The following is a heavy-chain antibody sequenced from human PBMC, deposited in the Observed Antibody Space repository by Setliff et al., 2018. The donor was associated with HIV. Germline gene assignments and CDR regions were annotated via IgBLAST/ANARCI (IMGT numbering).Heavy chain of an antibody. V-gene: IGHV1-18*01. D-gene: IGHD6-19*01. CDR2: ISAYNGNT. Sequence: ASVKVSCKASGYTFTSYGISWVRQAPGQGLEWMGWISAYNGNTNYAQKLQGRVTMTTDTSTSTAYMELRSLRSDDTAVYYCARDISGWYRGSFDYGGQGTLVTVSS. CDR1: GYTFTSYG. J-gene: IGHJ4*02. CDR3: ARDISGWYRGSFDY.